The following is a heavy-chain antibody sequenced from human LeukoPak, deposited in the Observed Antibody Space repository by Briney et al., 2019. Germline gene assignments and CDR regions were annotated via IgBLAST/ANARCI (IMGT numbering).Heavy chain of an antibody. Sequence: PGGSLRLSCAASGFTVSSNYMSWVRQAPGKGLEWVSYISSSGSTIYYADSVKGRFTISRDNAKNSLYLQMNSLRAEDTAVYYCARDLMGTAYRGAFYYWGQGTLVTVSS. CDR2: ISSSGSTI. CDR3: ARDLMGTAYRGAFYY. D-gene: IGHD5-18*01. V-gene: IGHV3-11*01. J-gene: IGHJ4*02. CDR1: GFTVSSNY.